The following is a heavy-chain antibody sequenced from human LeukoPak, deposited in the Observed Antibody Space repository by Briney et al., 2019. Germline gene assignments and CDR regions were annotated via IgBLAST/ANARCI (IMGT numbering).Heavy chain of an antibody. CDR2: IYYSGST. Sequence: PSETLSLTCTVSGGSISSYYWSWIRQPPGKGLECIGYIYYSGSTNYNPSLKSRVTISVDTSKNQFSLKLSSVTAADTAVYYCARASFGSEGVWSDPWGQGTLVTVSS. J-gene: IGHJ5*02. D-gene: IGHD3-3*01. CDR1: GGSISSYY. V-gene: IGHV4-59*01. CDR3: ARASFGSEGVWSDP.